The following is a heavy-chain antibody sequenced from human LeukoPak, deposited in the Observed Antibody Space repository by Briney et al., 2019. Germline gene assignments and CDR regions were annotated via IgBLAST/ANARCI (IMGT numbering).Heavy chain of an antibody. Sequence: PGGSLRLSCAASGFTFSSYGMHWVRQAPGKGLEWVAVIWYDGSNKYYADSVKGRFTISRDNSKNTLYLQMNSLRAEDTAVYYCASAYGSGSYYSPSLDYWGQGTLVTVSS. CDR2: IWYDGSNK. CDR3: ASAYGSGSYYSPSLDY. V-gene: IGHV3-33*01. D-gene: IGHD3-10*01. J-gene: IGHJ4*02. CDR1: GFTFSSYG.